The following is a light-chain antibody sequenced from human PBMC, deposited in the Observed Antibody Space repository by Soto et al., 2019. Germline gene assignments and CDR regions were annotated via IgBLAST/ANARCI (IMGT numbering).Light chain of an antibody. CDR1: SSNIGAGYD. CDR2: GIF. V-gene: IGLV1-40*01. J-gene: IGLJ1*01. Sequence: QSVLTQPPSVSGAPGQRVTISCTGSSSNIGAGYDVHWYQQLPGAAPTLLIFGIFNRPSGVSERFSGSRSGASASLVIAGLQAEDEADYFCQSYDNSLSGSDAFVTGTKVTV. CDR3: QSYDNSLSGSDA.